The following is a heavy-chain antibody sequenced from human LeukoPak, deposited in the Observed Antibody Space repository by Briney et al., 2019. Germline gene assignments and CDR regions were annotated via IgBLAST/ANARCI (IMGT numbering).Heavy chain of an antibody. D-gene: IGHD3/OR15-3a*01. CDR1: GDSVSSKSAS. V-gene: IGHV6-1*01. CDR2: TYYRSKWNN. CDR3: AILGPPADC. J-gene: IGHJ1*01. Sequence: SQTLSLTCAISGDSVSSKSASWNWIRQSPSRGLEWLGRTYYRSKWNNEYAVSLKGRLTISPDTSKNQFSLQLNSVTPGDTAVYYCAILGPPADCWGQGTLVTVSS.